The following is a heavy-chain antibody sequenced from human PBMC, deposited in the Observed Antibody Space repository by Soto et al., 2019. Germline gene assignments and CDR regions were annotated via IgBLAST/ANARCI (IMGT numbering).Heavy chain of an antibody. V-gene: IGHV4-39*01. J-gene: IGHJ5*02. D-gene: IGHD3-22*01. CDR2: IYYSGST. Sequence: SETLSLTCTVSGGSISSSSYYWGWMRQPPGKGLEWMGSIYYSGSTYYNPSLKSRVTISVDTSKNQFSLKLSSVTAADTAVYYCATQGYHDSSGYYYGFDPWGQGTLVTVSS. CDR1: GGSISSSSYY. CDR3: ATQGYHDSSGYYYGFDP.